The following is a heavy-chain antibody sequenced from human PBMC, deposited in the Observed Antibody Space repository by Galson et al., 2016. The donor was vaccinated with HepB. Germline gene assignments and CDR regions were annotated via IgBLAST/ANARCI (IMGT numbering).Heavy chain of an antibody. J-gene: IGHJ4*02. D-gene: IGHD3/OR15-3a*01. CDR3: SVGGGAPKSDFLWGFDY. Sequence: SLRLSCAASGFTFSDFAVTWVRQAPGKGLEWVSGISCSGSATFYADSVKGRFTVSRDNSNNMLYLQMNRLRAEDTAIYYCSVGGGAPKSDFLWGFDYWGPGTLVTVSS. CDR2: ISCSGSAT. V-gene: IGHV3-23*01. CDR1: GFTFSDFA.